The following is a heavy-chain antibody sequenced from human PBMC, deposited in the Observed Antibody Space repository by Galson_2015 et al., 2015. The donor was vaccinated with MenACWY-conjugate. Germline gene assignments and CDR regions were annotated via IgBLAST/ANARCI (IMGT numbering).Heavy chain of an antibody. V-gene: IGHV3-7*03. CDR3: ARGPRGQLPGVDSDY. CDR2: IKQDGSDK. D-gene: IGHD1-26*01. CDR1: GFTLSSYW. Sequence: SLRLSCAASGFTLSSYWMSWARQAPGKGLEWVASIKQDGSDKEYLDSVKGRFTISRDNARNSLYLQMNSLRAEDTAIYYCARGPRGQLPGVDSDYWGRGTLVTVSS. J-gene: IGHJ4*02.